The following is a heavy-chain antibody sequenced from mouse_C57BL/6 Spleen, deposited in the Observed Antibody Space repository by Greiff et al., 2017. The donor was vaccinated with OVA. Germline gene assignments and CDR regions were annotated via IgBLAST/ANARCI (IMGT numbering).Heavy chain of an antibody. D-gene: IGHD1-1*01. CDR1: GYTFTDYY. Sequence: VHLVESGAELVRPGASVKLSCKASGYTFTDYYINWVKQRPGQGLEWIARIYPGSGNTYYNEKFKGKATLTAEKSSSTAYMQLSSLTSEDSAVYFCARGPYYYGSSWDWYFDVWGTGTTVTVSS. V-gene: IGHV1-76*01. J-gene: IGHJ1*03. CDR2: IYPGSGNT. CDR3: ARGPYYYGSSWDWYFDV.